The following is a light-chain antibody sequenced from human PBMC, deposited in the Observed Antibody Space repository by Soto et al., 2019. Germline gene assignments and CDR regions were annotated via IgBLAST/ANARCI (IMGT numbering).Light chain of an antibody. J-gene: IGKJ4*01. CDR2: GAS. CDR1: QSVSSN. V-gene: IGKV3-11*01. CDR3: QQRSNWPPLT. Sequence: EIVLTQSPATLSLSPGEKATLSCRASQSVSSNLAWYQQKPGQAPRLLMYGASNRATGIPARFSGSGSGTDFTLTISSLEPEDFAVYYCQQRSNWPPLTVGGGTKVEIK.